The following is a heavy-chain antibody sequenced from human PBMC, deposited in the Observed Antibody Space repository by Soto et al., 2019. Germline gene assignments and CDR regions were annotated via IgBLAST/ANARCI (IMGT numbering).Heavy chain of an antibody. Sequence: PGGSLRLSCAASGFTFTSYALSWVRQAPGKGLEWVAATSYDASNKYYADSVKGRFTISRDNSKNTLDLQMNSLRGDDTGVYYCAGVYYGGDSVNNYWGQGTLVTVSS. J-gene: IGHJ4*02. CDR2: TSYDASNK. V-gene: IGHV3-30-3*01. CDR1: GFTFTSYA. CDR3: AGVYYGGDSVNNY. D-gene: IGHD4-17*01.